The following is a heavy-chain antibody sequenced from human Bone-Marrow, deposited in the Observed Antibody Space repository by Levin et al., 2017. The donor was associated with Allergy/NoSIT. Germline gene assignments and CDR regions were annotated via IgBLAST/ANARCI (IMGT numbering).Heavy chain of an antibody. D-gene: IGHD4-17*01. V-gene: IGHV3-20*04. J-gene: IGHJ4*02. CDR1: GFTFDGYG. CDR2: INRHGGTT. CDR3: ARDGEYGDYAEY. Sequence: PGESLKISCAASGFTFDGYGMTWVRQPPGKGLEWVAGINRHGGTTGHADSVKGRFTISRDNAKKSLFLQMNSLRVEDTALYYCARDGEYGDYAEYWGQGTLVTVSS.